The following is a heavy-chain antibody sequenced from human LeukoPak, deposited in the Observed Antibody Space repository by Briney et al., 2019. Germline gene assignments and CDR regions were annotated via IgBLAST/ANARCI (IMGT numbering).Heavy chain of an antibody. CDR3: ARDLRLGYYYYYYYMDV. J-gene: IGHJ6*03. CDR2: INPNSGGT. V-gene: IGHV1-2*02. D-gene: IGHD5-18*01. CDR1: GYTFTGYY. Sequence: GASVKVSCKASGYTFTGYYMHWVRQAPGQGLEWMGWINPNSGGTNYAQKFQGRVTMTRDTSISTAYMELSRLRSDDTAVYYCARDLRLGYYYYYYYMDVWGKGTTVTISS.